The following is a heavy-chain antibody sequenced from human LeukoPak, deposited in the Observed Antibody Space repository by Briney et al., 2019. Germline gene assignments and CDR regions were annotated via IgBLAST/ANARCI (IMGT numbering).Heavy chain of an antibody. V-gene: IGHV4-61*02. J-gene: IGHJ4*02. D-gene: IGHD1-26*01. CDR3: ARGGYYGSFDY. Sequence: SQTLSLTCTVSGGSISSGSYYWSWIRQPAGKGLEWIGRIYTSGSTNYNPSLKSRVTISVDTSKNQFSLKLSSATAADTAVYYCARGGYYGSFDYWGQGTLVTVSS. CDR1: GGSISSGSYY. CDR2: IYTSGST.